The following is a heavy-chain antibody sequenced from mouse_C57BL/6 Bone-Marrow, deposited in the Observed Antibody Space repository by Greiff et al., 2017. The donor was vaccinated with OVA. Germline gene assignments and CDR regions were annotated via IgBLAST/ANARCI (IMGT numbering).Heavy chain of an antibody. CDR3: ARDIYYCGSGVGTWYAY. J-gene: IGHJ3*01. V-gene: IGHV1-58*01. D-gene: IGHD1-1*01. Sequence: EVQLQQSGAELVRPGSSVKLSCKTSGYTFTSYGIHWVKQRPGQGLEWIGYIYPGNGYTEYNEKFKGKATLTSDTSSSTAYMQLSSLTSEDSAISFCARDIYYCGSGVGTWYAYGDRGKVVTVTA. CDR2: IYPGNGYT. CDR1: GYTFTSYG.